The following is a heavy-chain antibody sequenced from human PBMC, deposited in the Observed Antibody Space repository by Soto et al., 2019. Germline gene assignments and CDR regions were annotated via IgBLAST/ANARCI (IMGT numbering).Heavy chain of an antibody. J-gene: IGHJ3*02. V-gene: IGHV2-5*02. CDR2: IYWDDDK. Sequence: QITLKESGPTLVKPTQPLTLTCTFSGFSLSTSGVGVGWIRQPPGKALEWLALIYWDDDKRYSPSLKSRLTITKDTSKNQVVLTMTNMDPVDTATYYCIRREHAFDIWGQGTMVTVSS. D-gene: IGHD1-1*01. CDR1: GFSLSTSGVG. CDR3: IRREHAFDI.